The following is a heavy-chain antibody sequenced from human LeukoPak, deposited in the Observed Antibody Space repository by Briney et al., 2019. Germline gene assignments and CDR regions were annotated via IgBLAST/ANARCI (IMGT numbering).Heavy chain of an antibody. Sequence: SETLSLTCAVSGGSINSYYWSWVRQPPGKGLEWIGEIYHSGSTNYNPSLKSRVTISVDKSKNQFSLKLSSVTAADTAVYYCARVQGSGYDFDYWGQGTLVTVSS. J-gene: IGHJ4*02. CDR2: IYHSGST. D-gene: IGHD5-12*01. CDR1: GGSINSYY. CDR3: ARVQGSGYDFDY. V-gene: IGHV4-4*02.